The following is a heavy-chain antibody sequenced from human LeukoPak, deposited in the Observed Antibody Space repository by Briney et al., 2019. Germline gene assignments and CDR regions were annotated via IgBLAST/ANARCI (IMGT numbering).Heavy chain of an antibody. D-gene: IGHD2-2*01. CDR3: ARDRVVVVPAAQYFDY. J-gene: IGHJ4*02. V-gene: IGHV4-61*02. CDR2: IYTSGST. CDR1: GGSISSGSYY. Sequence: PSQTLSLTCTVSGGSISSGSYYWSWIRQPAGEGLEWIGRIYTSGSTNYNPSLKSRVTISVDTSKNQFSLKLSSVTAADTAVYYCARDRVVVVPAAQYFDYWGQGTLVTVSS.